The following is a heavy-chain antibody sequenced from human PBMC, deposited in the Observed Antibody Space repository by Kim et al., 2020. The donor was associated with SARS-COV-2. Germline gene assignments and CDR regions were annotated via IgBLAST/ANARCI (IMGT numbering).Heavy chain of an antibody. Sequence: PSLKSRVTISLDASTNQFSLKLTSVTGADTAVYYCASDASGRPSNYGVDVWGQGTTVTVSS. J-gene: IGHJ6*02. CDR3: ASDASGRPSNYGVDV. D-gene: IGHD3-10*01. V-gene: IGHV4-59*01.